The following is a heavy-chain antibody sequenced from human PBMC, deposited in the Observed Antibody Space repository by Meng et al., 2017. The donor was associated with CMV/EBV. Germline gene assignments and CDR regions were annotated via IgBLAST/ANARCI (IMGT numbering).Heavy chain of an antibody. J-gene: IGHJ5*02. CDR3: ARGLGYCSSTSCSLNWFDP. Sequence: GGSLRLSCAASGFTFSSYWMHWVRQAPGKGLVWVSRINSDGSSTSYADSGKGRFTISRDNAKNTLYLQMNSLRAEDTEGYYWARGLGYCSSTSCSLNWFDPWGQGTLVTVSS. CDR2: INSDGSST. D-gene: IGHD2-2*01. V-gene: IGHV3-74*01. CDR1: GFTFSSYW.